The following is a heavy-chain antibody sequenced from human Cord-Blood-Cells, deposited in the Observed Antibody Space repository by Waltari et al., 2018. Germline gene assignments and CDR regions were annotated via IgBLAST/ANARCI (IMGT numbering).Heavy chain of an antibody. CDR1: GYSISSGYY. CDR2: IYHSGST. V-gene: IGHV4-38-2*01. Sequence: QVQLQESGPGLVKPSEPLSLTCAVSGYSISSGYYWGWTRQPQGKGLEWIGSIYHSGSTYYNPSLKSRVTISVDTSKNQFSLKLSSVTAADTAVYYCARGGNSIVVVPAAMWFDPWGQGTLVTVSS. D-gene: IGHD2-2*01. CDR3: ARGGNSIVVVPAAMWFDP. J-gene: IGHJ5*02.